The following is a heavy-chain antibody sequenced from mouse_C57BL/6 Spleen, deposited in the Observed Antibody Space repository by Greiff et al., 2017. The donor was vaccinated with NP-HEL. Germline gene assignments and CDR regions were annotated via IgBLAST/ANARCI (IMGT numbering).Heavy chain of an antibody. J-gene: IGHJ2*01. CDR2: IHPNSGST. CDR1: GYTFTSYW. D-gene: IGHD1-1*01. V-gene: IGHV1-64*01. CDR3: ARTGDYYGSSYVY. Sequence: VQLQQPGAELVKPGASVKLSCKASGYTFTSYWMHWVKQRPGQGLEWIGMIHPNSGSTNYNEKFKSKATLTVDKSSSTAYMQLSSLTSEDSAVYYCARTGDYYGSSYVYWGQGTTLTVSS.